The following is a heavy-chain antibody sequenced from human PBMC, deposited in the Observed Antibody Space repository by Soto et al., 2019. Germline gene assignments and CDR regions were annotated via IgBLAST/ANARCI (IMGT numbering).Heavy chain of an antibody. CDR3: ARVTYYYDSSGSWAYDAFDI. J-gene: IGHJ3*02. V-gene: IGHV3-66*01. Sequence: VGSLRLSCAASGFTVSSTYMSWVRQAPGKGLEWVSLIYSGGSTYYADSAKGRFTISRDNSKNTLYLQMNSLRAEDTAVYYCARVTYYYDSSGSWAYDAFDIWGQGTMVTVSS. CDR2: IYSGGST. D-gene: IGHD3-22*01. CDR1: GFTVSSTY.